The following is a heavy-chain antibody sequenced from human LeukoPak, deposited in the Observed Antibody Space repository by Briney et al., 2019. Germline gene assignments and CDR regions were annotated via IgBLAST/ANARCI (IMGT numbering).Heavy chain of an antibody. Sequence: PGRSLRLSCAASGFTFSSYGMHWVRQAPGKGLEWVAVVSHDGSNKYYADSVKGRFTISRDNSEKTLSLQMNSLRAEDTAVYYCARDLMTIFGVVFDYWGQGTLVTVSS. CDR2: VSHDGSNK. CDR1: GFTFSSYG. J-gene: IGHJ4*02. V-gene: IGHV3-30*03. D-gene: IGHD3-3*01. CDR3: ARDLMTIFGVVFDY.